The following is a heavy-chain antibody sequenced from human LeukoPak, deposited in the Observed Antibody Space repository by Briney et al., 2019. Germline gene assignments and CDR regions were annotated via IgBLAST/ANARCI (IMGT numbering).Heavy chain of an antibody. V-gene: IGHV3-64*01. J-gene: IGHJ4*02. Sequence: PGGSLRLSCAASGFTFSSYAMRWVRQAPGKGLEYVSAISSNGGSTYYANSVKGRFTISRDNSKNTLYLQMGSLRAEDMAVYYCTTSVVAATLFDYWGQGTLVTVSS. CDR3: TTSVVAATLFDY. CDR1: GFTFSSYA. D-gene: IGHD2-15*01. CDR2: ISSNGGST.